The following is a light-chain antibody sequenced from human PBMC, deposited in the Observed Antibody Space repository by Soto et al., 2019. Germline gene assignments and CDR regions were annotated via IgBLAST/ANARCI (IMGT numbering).Light chain of an antibody. CDR1: RSISSW. J-gene: IGKJ4*01. CDR2: KAS. Sequence: DIQMTQSPSTLSASVGDRVTITCRASRSISSWLAWYQQKPGKAPKLLIYKASSLESGVPSRFSGSGSGTEFTLTISSLQPDDFATYYCQQLNTFGGGTKVEIK. CDR3: QQLNT. V-gene: IGKV1-5*03.